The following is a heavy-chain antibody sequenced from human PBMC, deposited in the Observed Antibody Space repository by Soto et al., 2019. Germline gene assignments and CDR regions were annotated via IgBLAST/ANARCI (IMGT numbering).Heavy chain of an antibody. CDR3: ARDRGCISTTCYRFYYAMVV. Sequence: PGGTLRLSCAASGFTFSSYAMSWVRQAPGKGLEGVAVIWYYGSNKYYADFVMGRFTISSDNSKNTLYLQMNSLRAEDTAVYYCARDRGCISTTCYRFYYAMVVWSQGTTVTVSS. V-gene: IGHV3-33*08. CDR1: GFTFSSYA. D-gene: IGHD2-2*01. J-gene: IGHJ6*02. CDR2: IWYYGSNK.